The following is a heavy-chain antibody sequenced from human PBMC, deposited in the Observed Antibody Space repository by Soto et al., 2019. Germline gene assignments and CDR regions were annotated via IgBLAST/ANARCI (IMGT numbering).Heavy chain of an antibody. CDR2: MNPNTGYT. V-gene: IGHV1-8*01. J-gene: IGHJ6*02. D-gene: IGHD6-13*01. Sequence: ASVKVSCKASGYTFISSEIVWVRQATGQGLEWVGLMNPNTGYTESAGKFQGRVTMTRDISINTAYLELSGLASEDTAVYYCANSWDYYYYGMDVWGQGTTVTVSS. CDR3: ANSWDYYYYGMDV. CDR1: GYTFISSE.